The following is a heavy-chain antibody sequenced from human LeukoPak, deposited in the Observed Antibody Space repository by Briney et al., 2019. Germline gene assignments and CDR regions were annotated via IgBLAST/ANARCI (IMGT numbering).Heavy chain of an antibody. CDR1: GFSVSSYA. J-gene: IGHJ4*02. CDR2: VRGSGDST. CDR3: AKDGYCTTITCYGWLDY. V-gene: IGHV3-23*01. Sequence: QSGGSLRLSCAVSGFSVSSYAMSWVRLAPGKGLEWVPGVRGSGDSTYYADSVKGRFTISRDNSRNTLYLQMNSLRAEDTAVYYCAKDGYCTTITCYGWLDYWGLGTLVTVSS. D-gene: IGHD2-2*03.